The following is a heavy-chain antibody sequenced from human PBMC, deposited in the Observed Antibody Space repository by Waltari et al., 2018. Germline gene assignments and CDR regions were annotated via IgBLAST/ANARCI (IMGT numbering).Heavy chain of an antibody. J-gene: IGHJ3*02. D-gene: IGHD6-13*01. CDR2: IYFAGSP. Sequence: QVQLRESGPGLLKPSDTLSLTCSVSGDSIGNGYHYWGWIGQAPGKGREWIGCIYFAGSPYYNPSLKSRLTISVDTSKNQFSLRLSSVTAADTAVYYCAREVGGSSWSTIPRGDAFDIWGQGTLVTVSS. CDR3: AREVGGSSWSTIPRGDAFDI. CDR1: GDSIGNGYHY. V-gene: IGHV4-39*07.